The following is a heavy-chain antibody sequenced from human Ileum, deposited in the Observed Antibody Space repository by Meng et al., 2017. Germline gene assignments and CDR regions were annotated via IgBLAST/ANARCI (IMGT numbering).Heavy chain of an antibody. D-gene: IGHD3-10*01. CDR2: IHHSGTT. CDR3: ARGVVSGSHYNTY. V-gene: IGHV4-4*02. Sequence: QVQLQESGPGLVKPSGTLSLTFAVSGGSISSSIWWSWVRQPPEKGLEWIGEIHHSGTTNYSPSLKSRLTISVDKSKNQFSLKLQSVTAADTAVYFCARGVVSGSHYNTYWGQGILVTVSS. CDR1: GGSISSSIW. J-gene: IGHJ4*02.